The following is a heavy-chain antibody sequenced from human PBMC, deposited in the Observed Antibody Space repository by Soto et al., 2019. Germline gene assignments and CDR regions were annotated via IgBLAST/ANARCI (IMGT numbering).Heavy chain of an antibody. CDR1: GFTFVGYA. CDR3: ARALIAARHNWFDP. Sequence: GGCLRLSFAASGFTFVGYAMHWVGRAPGKRLERVAVISYDGSNKYYADSVKGRFTISRDNSKNTLYLQMNSLRAEDTAVYYCARALIAARHNWFDPWGQGTLVTVSS. V-gene: IGHV3-30-3*01. J-gene: IGHJ5*02. CDR2: ISYDGSNK. D-gene: IGHD6-6*01.